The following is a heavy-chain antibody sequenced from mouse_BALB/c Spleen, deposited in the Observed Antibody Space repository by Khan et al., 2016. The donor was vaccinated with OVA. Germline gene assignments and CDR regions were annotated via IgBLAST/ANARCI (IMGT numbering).Heavy chain of an antibody. V-gene: IGHV3-1*02. CDR3: ARDGNYMDY. Sequence: EVQLQESGPDLVKPFQSLSLTCTVTGYSITSGYSWHWIRQFPGNKLEWVGYIYYSGNINYNPSLKSRISITRDTSKNQFFLQLNSVTTEDTATYCCARDGNYMDYWGQGTSGAVSS. J-gene: IGHJ4*01. D-gene: IGHD2-1*01. CDR2: IYYSGNI. CDR1: GYSITSGYS.